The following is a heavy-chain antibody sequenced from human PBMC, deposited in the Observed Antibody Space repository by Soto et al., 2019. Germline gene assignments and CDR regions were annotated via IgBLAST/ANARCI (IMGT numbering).Heavy chain of an antibody. J-gene: IGHJ4*02. D-gene: IGHD1-1*01. Sequence: GASVKFSCKASGYTFTSYDIYWVRPATGQGLEWMGWMNPNTGNSGYAQKFQGRVTVTSDTSINTVYMELSSLRSEDTAVYYCARRAETNGWNGFGADKYYFDFWGQGTLVTVSS. CDR2: MNPNTGNS. V-gene: IGHV1-8*01. CDR1: GYTFTSYD. CDR3: ARRAETNGWNGFGADKYYFDF.